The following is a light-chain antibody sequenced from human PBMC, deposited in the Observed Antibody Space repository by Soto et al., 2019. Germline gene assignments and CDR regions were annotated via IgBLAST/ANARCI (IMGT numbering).Light chain of an antibody. Sequence: DIQMTQSPSTLSASVGDRVTITCRASQRIDIWLAWYQQKPGKAPKLLIYDASSLESGVPSRFSGSGSGTEFTLTISSLQPDDFATYYCHRYNHYFGQGTKVEIK. V-gene: IGKV1-5*01. CDR1: QRIDIW. CDR3: HRYNHY. CDR2: DAS. J-gene: IGKJ1*01.